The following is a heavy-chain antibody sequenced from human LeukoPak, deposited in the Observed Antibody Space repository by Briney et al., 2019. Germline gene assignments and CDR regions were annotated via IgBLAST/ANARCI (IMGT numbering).Heavy chain of an antibody. V-gene: IGHV4-38-2*02. J-gene: IGHJ6*03. CDR2: IYYNGYT. D-gene: IGHD6-13*01. Sequence: PSETLSLTCTVSGYSISSGYYWGWIRQPPGKGLEWIGYIYYNGYTDYNPSLKSRVTISLHTSKNQFSLKLSSVTAADTAVYYCARDYSSSWGPYYYYYMDVWGKGTTVTVSS. CDR3: ARDYSSSWGPYYYYYMDV. CDR1: GYSISSGYY.